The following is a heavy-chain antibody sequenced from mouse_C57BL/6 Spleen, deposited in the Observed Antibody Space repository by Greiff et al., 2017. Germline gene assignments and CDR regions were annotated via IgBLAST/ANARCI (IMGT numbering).Heavy chain of an antibody. D-gene: IGHD2-2*01. Sequence: DVMLVESGGDLVKPGGSLKLSYAASGFTFSSYGMSWVRQTPDKRLEWVATISSGGSYTSYPDSVKGRFTISRDNAKNTLYLQMSSLKAEDTAMYYWARQGWLPDYYAMDYCGQGTSVTVSS. J-gene: IGHJ4*01. CDR3: ARQGWLPDYYAMDY. CDR2: ISSGGSYT. CDR1: GFTFSSYG. V-gene: IGHV5-6*02.